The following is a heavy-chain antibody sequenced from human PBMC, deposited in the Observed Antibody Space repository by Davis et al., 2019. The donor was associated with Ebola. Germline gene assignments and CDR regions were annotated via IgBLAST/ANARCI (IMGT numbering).Heavy chain of an antibody. CDR1: GGSISSSSYY. V-gene: IGHV3-11*01. J-gene: IGHJ6*02. D-gene: IGHD4-17*01. CDR2: ISSSGSTI. Sequence: PSETLSLTCTVSGGSISSSSYYWGWIRQAPGKGLEWVSYISSSGSTIYYADSVKGRFTISRDNAKNSLYLQMNSLRAEDTAVYYCARGGYYTVTHILGYDYYGMDVWGQGTTVTVSS. CDR3: ARGGYYTVTHILGYDYYGMDV.